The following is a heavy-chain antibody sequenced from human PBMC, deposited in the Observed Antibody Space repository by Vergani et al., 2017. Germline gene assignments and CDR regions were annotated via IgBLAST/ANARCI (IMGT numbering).Heavy chain of an antibody. CDR1: GFALNRHA. Sequence: QVQLVESGGGVVQPGTSLRLSCVVSGFALNRHAMYWVRQAPGKGLEWVAVISYDGSNKYYADSVKGRFTISRDNSKNTLYLQMNSLRSEDTAVYYCARVSLWFGEFLIRYGMDVWGQGTTVSVSS. V-gene: IGHV3-30-3*01. CDR2: ISYDGSNK. CDR3: ARVSLWFGEFLIRYGMDV. D-gene: IGHD3-10*01. J-gene: IGHJ6*02.